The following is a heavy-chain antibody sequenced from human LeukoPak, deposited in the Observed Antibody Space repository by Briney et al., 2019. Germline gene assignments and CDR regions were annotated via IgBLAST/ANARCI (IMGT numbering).Heavy chain of an antibody. CDR3: ARAVNYYYYMDV. CDR1: GFTFSSYA. J-gene: IGHJ6*03. Sequence: GGTLRLSCAASGFTFSSYAMHWVRQAPGKGLEWVAVISYDGSNKYYADSVKDRFTISRDNSKNTLYLQINSLRAEDTAVYYCARAVNYYYYMDVWGKGTTVTISS. V-gene: IGHV3-30*04. D-gene: IGHD3-16*02. CDR2: ISYDGSNK.